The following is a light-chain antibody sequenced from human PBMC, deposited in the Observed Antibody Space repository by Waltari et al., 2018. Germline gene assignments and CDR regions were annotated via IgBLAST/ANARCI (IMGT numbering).Light chain of an antibody. CDR2: YDS. J-gene: IGLJ2*01. CDR3: QVWDRGSDHPI. Sequence: SYVLTQPPSVSVAPGQTARITCGGNNIAFKSVHWYQQQPGPAPVLVIYYDSDRPSGCPGRFSGAKSGNTATLTISRVEAGDEADYSCQVWDRGSDHPIFGGGTTLTVL. CDR1: NIAFKS. V-gene: IGLV3-21*04.